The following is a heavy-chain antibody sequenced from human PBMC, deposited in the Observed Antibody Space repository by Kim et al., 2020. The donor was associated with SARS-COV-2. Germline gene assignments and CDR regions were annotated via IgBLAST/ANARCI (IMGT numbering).Heavy chain of an antibody. V-gene: IGHV3-23*01. Sequence: GGSLRLSCAASGFTFSTFAMSWVRQAPGKGLEWVSAVSYTGDATYYTDSVKGRFTVSRDNSKNTLYLQLSSLRAEDTAIYYCANYRFGESYTGQNYWGQGALVIVSS. CDR2: VSYTGDAT. J-gene: IGHJ4*02. CDR1: GFTFSTFA. CDR3: ANYRFGESYTGQNY. D-gene: IGHD3-10*01.